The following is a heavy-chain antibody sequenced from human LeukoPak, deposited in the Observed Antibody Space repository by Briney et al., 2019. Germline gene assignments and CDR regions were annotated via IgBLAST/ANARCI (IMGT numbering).Heavy chain of an antibody. V-gene: IGHV1-18*01. CDR1: GYTFTSYA. CDR2: ISAYNGNT. CDR3: ARGLPYYDFWSGYYNDY. J-gene: IGHJ4*02. D-gene: IGHD3-3*01. Sequence: VASVKVSCKASGYTFTSYAFSWVRQAPGQGLEWMGWISAYNGNTNYAQKLQGRVTMTTDTSTSTAYMELRSLRSDDTAVYYCARGLPYYDFWSGYYNDYWGQGTLVTVSS.